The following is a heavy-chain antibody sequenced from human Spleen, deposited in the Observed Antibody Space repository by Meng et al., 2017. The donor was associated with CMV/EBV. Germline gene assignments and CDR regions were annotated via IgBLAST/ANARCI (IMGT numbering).Heavy chain of an antibody. V-gene: IGHV3-48*03. CDR2: IDNRGFTT. CDR3: ARLWFGDFVGWFDP. CDR1: GFTFRSYE. J-gene: IGHJ5*02. D-gene: IGHD3-10*01. Sequence: LRLSCEASGFTFRSYEMNWVRQAPGKGLEWVSYIDNRGFTTHYADSVKGRFTISRDNAKNSLYLQMDSLRAEDTAVYYCARLWFGDFVGWFDPWGQGTLVTVSS.